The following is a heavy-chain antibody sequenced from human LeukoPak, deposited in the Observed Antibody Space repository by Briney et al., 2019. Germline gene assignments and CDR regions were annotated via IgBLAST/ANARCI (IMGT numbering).Heavy chain of an antibody. J-gene: IGHJ4*02. CDR1: GFTFNSNW. CDR3: ASPGATSKFDY. Sequence: GGSLRLSCVASGFTFNSNWMHWVRQAPGKGLVWVSRINSDGSSTSYADSVKGRFTISRDNAKNTLYLQMNSLRAEDTAVYFCASPGATSKFDYWGQGTQVTVSS. V-gene: IGHV3-74*01. D-gene: IGHD1-26*01. CDR2: INSDGSST.